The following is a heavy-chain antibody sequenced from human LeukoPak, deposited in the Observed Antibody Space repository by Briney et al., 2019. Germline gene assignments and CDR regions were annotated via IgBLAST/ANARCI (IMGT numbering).Heavy chain of an antibody. CDR1: GGSFSGAYY. CDR2: IYYSGRT. J-gene: IGHJ5*02. Sequence: SETLSLTCAVYGGSFSGAYYWSWIRQPPGKGLEWIGYIYYSGRTNYNYNPSLKGRVSISVDTSKNQFSLMLSSVTAADTAVYYCARGYSSNWYWFDPWGQGTLVTVSS. D-gene: IGHD6-13*01. CDR3: ARGYSSNWYWFDP. V-gene: IGHV4-61*08.